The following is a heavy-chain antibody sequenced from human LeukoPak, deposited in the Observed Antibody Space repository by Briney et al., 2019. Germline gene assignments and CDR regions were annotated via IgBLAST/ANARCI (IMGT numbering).Heavy chain of an antibody. CDR1: GFIFSSFA. J-gene: IGHJ6*03. CDR3: AKGGSGYLTSYYYYMDV. V-gene: IGHV3-33*06. CDR2: IWYDGSNK. Sequence: PGGSLRLSCAASGFIFSSFAMHWVRQAPGKGPEWVAVIWYDGSNKNYADSVNGRLIISRDNSKNTLYLEMNSLRVEDTAVYYCAKGGSGYLTSYYYYMDVWGKGTTVTVSS. D-gene: IGHD3-3*01.